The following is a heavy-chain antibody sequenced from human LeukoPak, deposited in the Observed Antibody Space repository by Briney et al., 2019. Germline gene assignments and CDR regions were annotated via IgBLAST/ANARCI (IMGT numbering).Heavy chain of an antibody. Sequence: GRSLRLSCTASGFTFDDYAMHWVRQAPGKGLEWVGGISWNSGSIGYADSVKGRFTISRDNAKNSLYLQMSSLRAEDTALYYCAKMGSYTDYWGQGTLLTVSP. V-gene: IGHV3-9*01. J-gene: IGHJ4*02. CDR2: ISWNSGSI. CDR3: AKMGSYTDY. CDR1: GFTFDDYA. D-gene: IGHD2-2*02.